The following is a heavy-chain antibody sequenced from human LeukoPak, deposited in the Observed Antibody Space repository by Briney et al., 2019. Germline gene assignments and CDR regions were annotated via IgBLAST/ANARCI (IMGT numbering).Heavy chain of an antibody. CDR3: ASGRPNYGDAPPDY. CDR2: ISSSSSYI. V-gene: IGHV3-21*01. Sequence: GGSLRLFCAASGFTFSSYSMNWVRQAPGKGLEWVSSISSSSSYIYYADSVKGRFTISRDNAKHSMYMQMNSLRAEDTAVYYCASGRPNYGDAPPDYWGQGTLVTVSS. D-gene: IGHD3-10*01. CDR1: GFTFSSYS. J-gene: IGHJ4*02.